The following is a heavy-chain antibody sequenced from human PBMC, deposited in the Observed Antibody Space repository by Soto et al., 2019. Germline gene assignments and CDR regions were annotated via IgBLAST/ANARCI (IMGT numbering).Heavy chain of an antibody. D-gene: IGHD5-12*01. CDR2: TYFRSKRYN. V-gene: IGHV6-1*01. J-gene: IGHJ5*02. CDR1: GAVVSSNNAA. Sequence: PSQTRSPTWTVYGAVVSSNNAAWTWISQFPSRGLEWLGRTYFRSKRYNDYAVSVKSRIIINPDTSNNQFSLQLNSVTPEDTAVYFCAKGDNLGPKTGYAFDPWGQG. CDR3: AKGDNLGPKTGYAFDP.